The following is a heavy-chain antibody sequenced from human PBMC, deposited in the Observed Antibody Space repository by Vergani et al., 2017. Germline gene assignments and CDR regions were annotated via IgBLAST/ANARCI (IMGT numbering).Heavy chain of an antibody. D-gene: IGHD5-24*01. J-gene: IGHJ4*02. Sequence: QVQLVESGGGVVQPGRSLRLSCTPSSFNLGDYGMHLVRQAPGRGLEWVSMTCYEGNNNYYADSVKGRFTISKDISKTTLYLQMTSLRGDDSAVYYRARGPRDTPSSLDYWGQGTLVSVSS. CDR2: TCYEGNNN. CDR1: SFNLGDYG. CDR3: ARGPRDTPSSLDY. V-gene: IGHV3-33*01.